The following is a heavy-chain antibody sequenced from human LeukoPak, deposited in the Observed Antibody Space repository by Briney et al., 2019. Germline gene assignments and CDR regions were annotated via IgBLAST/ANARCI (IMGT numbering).Heavy chain of an antibody. V-gene: IGHV4-39*07. CDR3: ARVQGRIMVRGVIIKDWRFDP. D-gene: IGHD3-10*01. J-gene: IGHJ5*02. Sequence: SETLSLTCTVSGGSISSSSYYWGWIRQPPGKGLEWIGSIYYSGSTYYNPSLKSRVTISVDTSKNQFSLKLSSVTAADTAVYYCARVQGRIMVRGVIIKDWRFDPWGQGTLVTVSS. CDR1: GGSISSSSYY. CDR2: IYYSGST.